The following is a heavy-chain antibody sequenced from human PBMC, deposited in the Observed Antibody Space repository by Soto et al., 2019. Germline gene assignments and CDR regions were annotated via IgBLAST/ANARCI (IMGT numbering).Heavy chain of an antibody. CDR2: IYHSGNT. Sequence: QVQLQESGPGLVKPSGTLSLTCAVSGGSISSSNWWSWVRQPPGKGLEWIGEIYHSGNTNYNPSLKVRVTMAVDKARNQFSLKLRSVTAADTAVYYCARRWGEGRVDYWGQGTLGTVSS. D-gene: IGHD3-10*01. V-gene: IGHV4-4*02. CDR1: GGSISSSNW. CDR3: ARRWGEGRVDY. J-gene: IGHJ4*02.